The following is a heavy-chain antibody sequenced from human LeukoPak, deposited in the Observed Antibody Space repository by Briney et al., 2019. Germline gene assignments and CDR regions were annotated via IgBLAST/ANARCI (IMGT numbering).Heavy chain of an antibody. CDR2: IIPIFGTA. D-gene: IGHD6-13*01. J-gene: IGHJ4*02. Sequence: SVKVSCKASGGTFSSYAISWVRQAPGQGLEWMGGIIPIFGTANYAQKFQGRVTITTDESTSTAYMELSSLRSEDTAVHYCARTPGYSSSWYGYFDYWGQGTLVTVSS. V-gene: IGHV1-69*05. CDR3: ARTPGYSSSWYGYFDY. CDR1: GGTFSSYA.